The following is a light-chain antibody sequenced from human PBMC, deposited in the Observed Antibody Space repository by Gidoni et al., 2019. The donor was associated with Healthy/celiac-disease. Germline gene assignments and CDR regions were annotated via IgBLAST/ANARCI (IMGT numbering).Light chain of an antibody. J-gene: IGLJ2*01. Sequence: QSALTQPPPALGSPGPSVTTSCTGTSSDVGGYNYVSWYQQHPGKAPKLMIYEVSKRPSGVPDRFSGSKSGNTASLTVSGLQAEDEADYYCSSYAGSNIVVFGGGTKLTVL. CDR2: EVS. CDR1: SSDVGGYNY. CDR3: SSYAGSNIVV. V-gene: IGLV2-8*01.